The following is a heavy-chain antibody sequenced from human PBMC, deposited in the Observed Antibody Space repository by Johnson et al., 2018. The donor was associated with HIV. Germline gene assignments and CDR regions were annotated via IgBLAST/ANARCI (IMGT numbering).Heavy chain of an antibody. CDR3: ARDWDPGEPMGAFDI. D-gene: IGHD3-16*01. CDR2: ISSSGSTT. V-gene: IGHV3-11*04. Sequence: VQLVESGGGVVRPGGSLRLSCAASGFTFSDYYMSWIRQAPGKGLEWVSYISSSGSTTYYADSVKGRFTISRDNAKNSLYLQMNSLRAEDTAGYYCARDWDPGEPMGAFDIWGQGTLVTVSS. J-gene: IGHJ3*02. CDR1: GFTFSDYY.